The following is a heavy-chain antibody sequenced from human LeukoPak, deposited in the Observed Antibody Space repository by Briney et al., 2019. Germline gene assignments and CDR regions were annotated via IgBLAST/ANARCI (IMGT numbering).Heavy chain of an antibody. D-gene: IGHD4-17*01. Sequence: SETLSLTCAVSGGSISSGGYSWSWIPQPPGKGLEWIGYIYHSGSTYYNPSLKSRVTISVDRSKNQFSLKLSSVTAADTAVYYCATQNDYGDYHDAFDIWGQGTMVTVSS. CDR3: ATQNDYGDYHDAFDI. CDR2: IYHSGST. J-gene: IGHJ3*02. CDR1: GGSISSGGYS. V-gene: IGHV4-30-2*01.